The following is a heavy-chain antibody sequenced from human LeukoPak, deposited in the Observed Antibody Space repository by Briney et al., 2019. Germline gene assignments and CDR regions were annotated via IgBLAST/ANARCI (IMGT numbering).Heavy chain of an antibody. Sequence: GASVKVSCKASGYTFTSYYMHWVRQAPGQGLEWMGIINPSGGSTYYAQKFQGRVTMTRDTSTTTASMELSSLKSDDTAVYYCVRSGYYYDWFDPWGQGTLVTV. CDR1: GYTFTSYY. CDR3: VRSGYYYDWFDP. J-gene: IGHJ5*02. CDR2: INPSGGST. V-gene: IGHV1-46*01. D-gene: IGHD5-12*01.